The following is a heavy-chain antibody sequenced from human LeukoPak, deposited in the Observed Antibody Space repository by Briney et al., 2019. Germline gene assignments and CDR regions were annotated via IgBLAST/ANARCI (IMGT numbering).Heavy chain of an antibody. CDR2: ISYDGSNK. CDR3: ASPYSSRWYRAGNFGY. V-gene: IGHV3-30*03. CDR1: GLIFSSYG. Sequence: GGSLRLSCAASGLIFSSYGMHWARQAPGKGLEWVAVISYDGSNKYYADSVKGRFTISRDNSKNTLYLQMNSLRVEDTGVYYCASPYSSRWYRAGNFGYWGQGTLVSVSS. D-gene: IGHD6-13*01. J-gene: IGHJ4*02.